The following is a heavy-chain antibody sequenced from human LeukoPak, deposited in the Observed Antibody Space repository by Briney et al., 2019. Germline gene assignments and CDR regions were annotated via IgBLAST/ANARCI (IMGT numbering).Heavy chain of an antibody. Sequence: KESGPTLFKRTPTLPLTCTFSGVSLSTSGGGVGWIRQPPGKALEWLALIYSDYDNRYSPSLKSMLTITNDTSKNQLVLTMTNMDPVDTATYYCAHLGVSYGSGSFLYWGQGTLVTVSS. J-gene: IGHJ4*02. D-gene: IGHD3-10*01. CDR2: IYSDYDN. V-gene: IGHV2-5*02. CDR1: GVSLSTSGGG. CDR3: AHLGVSYGSGSFLY.